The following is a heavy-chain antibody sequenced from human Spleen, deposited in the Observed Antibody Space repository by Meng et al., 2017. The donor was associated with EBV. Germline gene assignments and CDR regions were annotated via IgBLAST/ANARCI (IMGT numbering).Heavy chain of an antibody. CDR2: INTKTGNR. V-gene: IGHV7-4-1*04. Sequence: PGASGGVSCRDPGYCFTNYSMTPLRQAAGQGLEWMAWINTKTGNRTYVQSFTGRFVFSLDASVSMAYLRITSLKAEDTAVYYCAKSGGDYSGYYYFDYWGQGTLVTVSS. CDR3: AKSGGDYSGYYYFDY. D-gene: IGHD5-12*01. CDR1: GYCFTNYS. J-gene: IGHJ4*02.